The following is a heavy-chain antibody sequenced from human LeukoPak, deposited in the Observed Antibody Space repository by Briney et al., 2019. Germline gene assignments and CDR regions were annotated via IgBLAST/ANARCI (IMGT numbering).Heavy chain of an antibody. D-gene: IGHD3-22*01. V-gene: IGHV3-33*01. Sequence: PGGSLRLSCVASGFSFSTYGIHWVRQAPGKGLEWVAVIWYDGSNKFYADSVKGRFTISRDNAKNTLYLQMNSLRAEDTAVYYCARDQLMDLRSYYDSSGYYSHGMDVWGQGTTVTVSS. CDR2: IWYDGSNK. CDR1: GFSFSTYG. CDR3: ARDQLMDLRSYYDSSGYYSHGMDV. J-gene: IGHJ6*02.